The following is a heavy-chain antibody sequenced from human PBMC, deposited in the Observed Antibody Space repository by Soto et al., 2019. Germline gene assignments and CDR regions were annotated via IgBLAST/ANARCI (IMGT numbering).Heavy chain of an antibody. D-gene: IGHD2-15*01. CDR1: GGTFSSYA. CDR3: AGPGGYCSGGSCFLNFPFDY. CDR2: IIPIFGTA. V-gene: IGHV1-69*01. J-gene: IGHJ4*02. Sequence: QVQLVQSGAEVKKPGSSVKVSCKASGGTFSSYAISWVRQAPGQGLEWMGGIIPIFGTANYAQKFQGRVTITADESTSTAYMELSSLRSEDTAVYYCAGPGGYCSGGSCFLNFPFDYWGQGTLVTVSS.